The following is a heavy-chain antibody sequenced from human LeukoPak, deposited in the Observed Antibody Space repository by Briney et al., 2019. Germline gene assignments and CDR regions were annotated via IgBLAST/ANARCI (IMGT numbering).Heavy chain of an antibody. V-gene: IGHV3-7*01. CDR1: GFTFSNYW. J-gene: IGHJ4*02. Sequence: GGSLRLSCAASGFTFSNYWINWVRQAPGKGLEWVANMNEYGSEKYYVDSVRGRFAIPRDNAENSLFLHMNSLRVEDTAVYRCARVLYGSRVNVIDSWGPGTLVTVSS. CDR3: ARVLYGSRVNVIDS. CDR2: MNEYGSEK. D-gene: IGHD2-2*01.